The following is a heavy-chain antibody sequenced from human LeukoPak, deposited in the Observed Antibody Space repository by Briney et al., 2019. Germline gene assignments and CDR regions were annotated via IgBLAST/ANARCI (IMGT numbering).Heavy chain of an antibody. CDR2: IYYSGST. V-gene: IGHV4-31*03. CDR1: GGSISSGGYY. CDR3: ASLPAGVITMEGGYFDH. Sequence: SETLSLTCTVSGGSISSGGYYWSWIRQHPGKGLEWIGYIYYSGSTYYNPSLRSRVTMSIDTSKNQFSLNLSSVTAADTAVYYCASLPAGVITMEGGYFDHWGQGTLVTVSS. D-gene: IGHD3-22*01. J-gene: IGHJ4*02.